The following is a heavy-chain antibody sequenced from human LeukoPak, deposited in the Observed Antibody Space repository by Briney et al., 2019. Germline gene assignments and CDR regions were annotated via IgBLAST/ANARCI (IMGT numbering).Heavy chain of an antibody. CDR1: AGSISSYY. V-gene: IGHV4-59*08. J-gene: IGHJ3*02. D-gene: IGHD2-2*01. Sequence: KPSETLSLTCTVSAGSISSYYWSWIRQPPGKGLEWIGYIYYSGSTNYNPSLKSRVTISVDTSKNQFSLKLSSVTAADTAVYYYARGVVVPAAIPLFAFDIWGQGTMVTVSS. CDR2: IYYSGST. CDR3: ARGVVVPAAIPLFAFDI.